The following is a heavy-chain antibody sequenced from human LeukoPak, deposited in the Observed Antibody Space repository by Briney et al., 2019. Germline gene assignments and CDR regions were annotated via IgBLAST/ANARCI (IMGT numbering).Heavy chain of an antibody. J-gene: IGHJ4*02. CDR2: ISGSASST. CDR3: AKGYCTNGVCYPDY. V-gene: IGHV3-23*01. Sequence: PGGSLRLSCAASGFTFSNYAMSWVRQAPGKGLEWVSAISGSASSTYRADSVKGRFTISRDNSKNTLYLQMNSLRADDTAVYYCAKGYCTNGVCYPDYWGQGTLVTVSS. D-gene: IGHD2-8*01. CDR1: GFTFSNYA.